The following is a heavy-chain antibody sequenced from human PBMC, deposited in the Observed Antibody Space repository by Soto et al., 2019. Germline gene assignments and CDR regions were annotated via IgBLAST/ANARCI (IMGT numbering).Heavy chain of an antibody. Sequence: QLQLQESGPGLVKPSETLSLTCTISGGSISRNNHYWGWIRQSPGKGLEWIGSIPFSGSTNYNPSLKSRVTISPETSMNQFSLSMSSVTAADTAVFYCARLGSSGWYQGSYFDYWGQGILVTVSS. CDR2: IPFSGST. CDR1: GGSISRNNHY. J-gene: IGHJ4*02. CDR3: ARLGSSGWYQGSYFDY. V-gene: IGHV4-39*01. D-gene: IGHD6-19*01.